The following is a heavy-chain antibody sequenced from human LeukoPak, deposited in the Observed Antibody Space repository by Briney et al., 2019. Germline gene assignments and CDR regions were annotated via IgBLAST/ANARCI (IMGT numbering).Heavy chain of an antibody. D-gene: IGHD6-19*01. V-gene: IGHV3-64*01. Sequence: GGSLRLSCAASGFSFSSYPMHWVRQAPGKGLEYVSVIGSNGDGIYYANSVKGRFTISRDNSKNTLYLQMGSLRTEDMAVYYCAKDARRTFGLSSGLYRGSYYFDYWGQGTLVTVSS. CDR2: IGSNGDGI. CDR1: GFSFSSYP. J-gene: IGHJ4*02. CDR3: AKDARRTFGLSSGLYRGSYYFDY.